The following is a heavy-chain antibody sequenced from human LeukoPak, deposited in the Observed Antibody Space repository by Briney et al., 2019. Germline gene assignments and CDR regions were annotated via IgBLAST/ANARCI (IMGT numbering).Heavy chain of an antibody. Sequence: PSETLSLTCTVSGGSISSSSYYWAWIRQPPGKGLEWIGNIFYSGSTYYNPSLKSRVTMSVDTSKNQFSLKLSSVTAADTAVYYCAREETAMAVGGAFDIWGQGTMVTVSS. CDR2: IFYSGST. CDR1: GGSISSSSYY. D-gene: IGHD5-18*01. CDR3: AREETAMAVGGAFDI. J-gene: IGHJ3*02. V-gene: IGHV4-39*02.